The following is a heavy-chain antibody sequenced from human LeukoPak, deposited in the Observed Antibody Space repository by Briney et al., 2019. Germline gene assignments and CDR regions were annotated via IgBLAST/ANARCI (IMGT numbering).Heavy chain of an antibody. CDR2: ISSSSSYI. Sequence: GGSLRLSCAASGFTFSSYSMNWVRQAPGKGLEWVSSISSSSSYIYYADSVKGRFTISRDNAKNSLYLQMNSLRAEDTAVYYCASNHDYGDYVYFQHWGQGTLVTVSS. CDR1: GFTFSSYS. D-gene: IGHD4-17*01. V-gene: IGHV3-21*01. J-gene: IGHJ1*01. CDR3: ASNHDYGDYVYFQH.